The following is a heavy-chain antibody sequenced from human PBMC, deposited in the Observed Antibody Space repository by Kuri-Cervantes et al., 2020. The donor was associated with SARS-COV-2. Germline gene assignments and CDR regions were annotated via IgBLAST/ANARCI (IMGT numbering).Heavy chain of an antibody. D-gene: IGHD6-6*01. V-gene: IGHV2-5*01. CDR2: IYWNDDK. J-gene: IGHJ6*02. CDR3: ASIAARRVSYYYYGMDV. Sequence: SGPTLVKPTQTLTLTCNFSGFSLSTSGVGVGWIRQPPGKALEWLALIYWNDDKHYSPSLKSRLTITKDTSKNQVVLTITNMDPVDTATYYCASIAARRVSYYYYGMDVWGQGTTVTVSS. CDR1: GFSLSTSGVG.